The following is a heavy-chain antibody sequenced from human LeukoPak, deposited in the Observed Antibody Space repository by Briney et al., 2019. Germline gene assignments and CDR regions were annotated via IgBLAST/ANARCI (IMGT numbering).Heavy chain of an antibody. D-gene: IGHD3-3*01. CDR3: ARDGDESLNYDFWSGYPYFDY. J-gene: IGHJ4*02. CDR2: ISAYNGNT. Sequence: GASVKVSCKASGYTFTSYGISWVRQAPGQGLEWMGWISAYNGNTNYAQKLQGRVTMTTDTSTSTAYMELRSLRSDDTAVYYCARDGDESLNYDFWSGYPYFDYWGQGTLVTVSS. V-gene: IGHV1-18*01. CDR1: GYTFTSYG.